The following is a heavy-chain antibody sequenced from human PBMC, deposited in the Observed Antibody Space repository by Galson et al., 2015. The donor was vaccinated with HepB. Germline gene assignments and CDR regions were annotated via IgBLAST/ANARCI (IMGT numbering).Heavy chain of an antibody. D-gene: IGHD6-19*01. CDR1: GYTFTSYY. V-gene: IGHV1-46*01. CDR2: INPSGGST. Sequence: SVKVSCKAFGYTFTSYYMHWVRQAPGQGLEWMGIINPSGGSTSYAQKFQGRVTMTRDTSTSTVYMELSSLRSEDTAVYYCARGIAVAGRRRILDYWGQGTLVTVSS. J-gene: IGHJ4*02. CDR3: ARGIAVAGRRRILDY.